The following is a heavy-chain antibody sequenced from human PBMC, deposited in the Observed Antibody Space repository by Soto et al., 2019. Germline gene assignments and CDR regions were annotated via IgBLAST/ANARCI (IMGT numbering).Heavy chain of an antibody. CDR2: INPNSGGT. V-gene: IGHV1-2*04. D-gene: IGHD3-22*01. J-gene: IGHJ6*02. CDR1: GYTFTGYY. CDR3: ARAPQGGRYYDSSGYYYYYGMDV. Sequence: ASVKVSCKASGYTFTGYYMHWVRHAPGQGLEWMGWINPNSGGTNYAQKFQGWVTMTRDRSKNQFSLKLSSVTAADTAVYYCARAPQGGRYYDSSGYYYYYGMDVWGQGTTVTVSS.